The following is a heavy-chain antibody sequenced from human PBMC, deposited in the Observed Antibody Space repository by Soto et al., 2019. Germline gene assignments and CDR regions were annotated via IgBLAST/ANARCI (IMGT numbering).Heavy chain of an antibody. D-gene: IGHD1-26*01. V-gene: IGHV3-11*01. CDR1: GINFSDHF. CDR2: ISGSGTTI. CDR3: ARDGRYKTPYDGFDT. Sequence: QAQVVESGGGLVQPGGSLRLSCATSGINFSDHFMAWIRLSPGKGLEWIAYISGSGTTIYYADSVRGRFTISRDNANDSLYLQMNSLRAEDTAVYYCARDGRYKTPYDGFDTWGQGTMVTVSS. J-gene: IGHJ3*02.